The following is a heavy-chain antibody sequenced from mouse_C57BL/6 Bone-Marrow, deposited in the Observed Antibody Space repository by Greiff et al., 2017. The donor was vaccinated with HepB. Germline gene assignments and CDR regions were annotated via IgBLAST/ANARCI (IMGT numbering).Heavy chain of an antibody. Sequence: QVQLQQPGAELVRPGTSVKLSFKASGYTFTSYWMHWVKQRPGQDLEWIGVIDPSDSYTNYNQKFKGKATLTVDTSSSTAYMQLSSLTSEDSAVYYCARPYTWFAYWGQGTLVTVSA. D-gene: IGHD2-12*01. CDR3: ARPYTWFAY. V-gene: IGHV1-59*01. J-gene: IGHJ3*01. CDR1: GYTFTSYW. CDR2: IDPSDSYT.